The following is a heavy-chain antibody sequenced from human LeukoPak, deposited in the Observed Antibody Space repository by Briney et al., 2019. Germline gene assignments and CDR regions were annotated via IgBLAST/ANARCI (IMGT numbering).Heavy chain of an antibody. CDR1: GGSITSTNY. Sequence: SETVSLTCGVSGGSITSTNYWTWVRQPPGKGLEWIGEVNLQGSTNYNPSLMGRVAISVDMSENHISLQLTSVTAADTAVYYCAREGGPYRPLDYSGQGTLVTVSS. J-gene: IGHJ4*02. CDR2: VNLQGST. V-gene: IGHV4-4*02. CDR3: AREGGPYRPLDY.